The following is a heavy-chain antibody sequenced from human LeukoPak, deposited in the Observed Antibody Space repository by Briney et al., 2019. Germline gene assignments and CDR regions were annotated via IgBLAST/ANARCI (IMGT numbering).Heavy chain of an antibody. J-gene: IGHJ4*02. CDR1: GGSISSGNYY. CDR3: ARVPEYYYDSSGYY. D-gene: IGHD3-22*01. Sequence: PSETLSLTCTVSGGSISSGNYYYSWIRQPAGKGLEWLGRIYTSGTTNYNPSLKSRVTISVDTSKNQFSLKLSSVTAADTAVYYCARVPEYYYDSSGYYWGQGTLVTVSS. CDR2: IYTSGTT. V-gene: IGHV4-61*02.